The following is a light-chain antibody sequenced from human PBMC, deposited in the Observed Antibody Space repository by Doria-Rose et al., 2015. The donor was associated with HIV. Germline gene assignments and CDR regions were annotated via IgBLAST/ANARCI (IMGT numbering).Light chain of an antibody. Sequence: EIQVTQSPSSLSASVGDRVTITCRASQGISNFLAWYQQKPGRVPKLLIYAASTLQSGVPSRFSGSGSGTDFSPTISTLKPEDVAIYYCQNYNSATLTGGGGSKVEIK. CDR1: QGISNF. V-gene: IGKV1-27*01. CDR2: AAS. J-gene: IGKJ4*01. CDR3: QNYNSATLT.